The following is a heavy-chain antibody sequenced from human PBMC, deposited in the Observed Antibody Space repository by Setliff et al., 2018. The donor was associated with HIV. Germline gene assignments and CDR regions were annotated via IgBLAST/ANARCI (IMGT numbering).Heavy chain of an antibody. CDR3: TTDGSYDILTGPTPGAFDI. D-gene: IGHD3-9*01. CDR2: ISPSNGNT. J-gene: IGHJ3*02. CDR1: GYTLTDLS. V-gene: IGHV1-18*01. Sequence: GASVKVSCKVSGYTLTDLSIHWVRQAPGQGLTWMAWISPSNGNTEYAEEFQGRVLVTTDTSTRTAYMELSSLRSEDTAFYYCTTDGSYDILTGPTPGAFDIWGQGTMVTVSS.